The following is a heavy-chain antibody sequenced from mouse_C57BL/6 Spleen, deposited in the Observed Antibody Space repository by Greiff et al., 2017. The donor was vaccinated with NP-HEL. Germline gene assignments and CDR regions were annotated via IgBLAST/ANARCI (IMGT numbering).Heavy chain of an antibody. CDR1: GYTFTDYE. V-gene: IGHV1-15*01. CDR3: TRWGY. Sequence: VKLMESGAELVRPGASVTLSCKASGYTFTDYEMHWVKQTPVPGLEWIGAIDPETGGTAYNQKFKGKAILTADKSSSTAYMELRSLTSEDSAVYYCTRWGYWGQGTLVTVSA. J-gene: IGHJ3*01. CDR2: IDPETGGT.